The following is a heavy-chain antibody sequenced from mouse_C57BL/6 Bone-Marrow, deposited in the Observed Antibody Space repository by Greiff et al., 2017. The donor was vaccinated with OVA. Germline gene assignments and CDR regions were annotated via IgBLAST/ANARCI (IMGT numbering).Heavy chain of an antibody. D-gene: IGHD1-1*01. J-gene: IGHJ1*03. V-gene: IGHV1-19*01. CDR3: ARYYYYGSSLWDFEV. Sequence: EVKLQQSGPVLVKPGASVKMSCKASGYTFTDYYMNWVKQSHGKSLEWIGVINPYNGGTCYNQKFKGKATLTVDKSSSTAYMELNSLTSEDSAVYYCARYYYYGSSLWDFEVWGTGTTVTVSS. CDR2: INPYNGGT. CDR1: GYTFTDYY.